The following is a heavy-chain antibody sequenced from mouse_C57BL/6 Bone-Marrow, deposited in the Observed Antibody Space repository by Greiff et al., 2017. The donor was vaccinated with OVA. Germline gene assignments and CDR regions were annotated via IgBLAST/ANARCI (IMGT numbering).Heavy chain of an antibody. J-gene: IGHJ2*01. CDR1: GFNIKDDY. CDR2: IDPENGDT. CDR3: TPGGLLPCDY. V-gene: IGHV14-4*01. Sequence: VQLKESGAELVRPGASVKLSCTASGFNIKDDYMHWVKQRPEQGLEWIGWIDPENGDTEYASKFQGKATITADTSSNTAYLQLSSLTSEDTAVYYCTPGGLLPCDYWGQGTTLTVSS. D-gene: IGHD2-3*01.